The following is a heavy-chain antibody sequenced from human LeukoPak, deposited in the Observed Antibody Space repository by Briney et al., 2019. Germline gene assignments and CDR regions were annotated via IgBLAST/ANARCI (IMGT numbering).Heavy chain of an antibody. CDR1: GFTFTTYA. CDR3: AKARPFDP. J-gene: IGHJ5*02. Sequence: GGSLRLSCGASGFTFTTYAMTWVRQAPGKGLEWVSAISGSGGSTYYADSVKGRFTISRDNSKNTLYLQMNSLRAEDTAVYCCAKARPFDPWGQGTLVTVSS. CDR2: ISGSGGST. V-gene: IGHV3-23*01.